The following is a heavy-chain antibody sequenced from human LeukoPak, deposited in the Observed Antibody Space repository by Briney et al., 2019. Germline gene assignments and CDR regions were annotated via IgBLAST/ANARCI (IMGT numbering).Heavy chain of an antibody. D-gene: IGHD7-27*01. V-gene: IGHV1-2*02. J-gene: IGHJ4*02. CDR1: GYTFTDHH. Sequence: ASVKVSCKALGYTFTDHHFHWLRQAPGQGLEWMGWIHPGSGDTNYAQKFQGRVSLTRDTSISTAYMELSRLTSDDTAVYYCARDHNWGPDYWGQGTLVSVSS. CDR2: IHPGSGDT. CDR3: ARDHNWGPDY.